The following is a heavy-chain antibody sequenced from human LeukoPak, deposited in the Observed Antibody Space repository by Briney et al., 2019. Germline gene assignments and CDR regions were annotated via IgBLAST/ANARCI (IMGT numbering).Heavy chain of an antibody. Sequence: SQTLSLTCDISGDSVSSKNSAWIWIRQSPSRGLEWLGRTYQRSRWYTDYAVSVQSRITITPDISKNQFSLQLNSVTPEDMAVHYCAREVVGAAVFIFDYWGQGILVTVSS. CDR1: GDSVSSKNSA. CDR2: TYQRSRWYT. CDR3: AREVVGAAVFIFDY. D-gene: IGHD2-15*01. J-gene: IGHJ4*02. V-gene: IGHV6-1*01.